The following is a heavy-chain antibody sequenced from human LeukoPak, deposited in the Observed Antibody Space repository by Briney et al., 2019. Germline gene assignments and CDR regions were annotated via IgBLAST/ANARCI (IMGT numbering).Heavy chain of an antibody. CDR1: GFTFSGYW. CDR3: VGDILVMGY. V-gene: IGHV3-74*01. Sequence: GGSLRLSCAASGFTFSGYWMHWVRQAPGKGLVWVSGISSDGTDTNYADPVKGRFTISRDNAKNTLYLQMNSLRADDTAVYYCVGDILVMGYWGQGTPVTVSS. D-gene: IGHD2-8*02. CDR2: ISSDGTDT. J-gene: IGHJ4*02.